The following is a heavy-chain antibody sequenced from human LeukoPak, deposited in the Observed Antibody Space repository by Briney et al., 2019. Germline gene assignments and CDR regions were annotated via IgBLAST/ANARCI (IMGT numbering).Heavy chain of an antibody. J-gene: IGHJ4*02. CDR2: INAGNGNT. CDR1: RYTFTSYA. D-gene: IGHD3-10*01. CDR3: ARRGSGTDFDY. V-gene: IGHV1-3*01. Sequence: ASVKVSCKASRYTFTSYAMHWVRQAPGQKLEWMGWINAGNGNTKYSQKFQGRVTITRDTSASTAYMELSSLRSEDTAVYYCARRGSGTDFDYWGQGTLVTVSS.